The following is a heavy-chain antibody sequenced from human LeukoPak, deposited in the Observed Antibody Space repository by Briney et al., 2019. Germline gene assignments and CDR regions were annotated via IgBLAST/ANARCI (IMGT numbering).Heavy chain of an antibody. D-gene: IGHD2-15*01. J-gene: IGHJ3*02. CDR1: GFTFSDSY. V-gene: IGHV3-11*06. CDR2: ISSSSSYT. CDR3: ASPKVYCSGGSCFSGAFDI. Sequence: GGSLRLSCAASGFTFSDSYMSRIRQAPGKGLEWVSYISSSSSYTNYADSVKGRFTISRDNAKNSLYLQMNSLRAEDTAVYYCASPKVYCSGGSCFSGAFDIWGQGTMVTVSS.